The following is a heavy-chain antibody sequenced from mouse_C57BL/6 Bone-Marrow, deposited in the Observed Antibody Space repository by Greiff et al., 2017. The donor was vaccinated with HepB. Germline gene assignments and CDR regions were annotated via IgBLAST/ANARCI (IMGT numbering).Heavy chain of an antibody. Sequence: QVQLQQPGAELVMPGASVKLSCKASGYTFTSYWMHWVKQRPGQGLEWIGEIDPSDSYTNYNQKFKGKSTLTVDKSSSTAYMQLSSLTSEDSAVYYCAREGYYGYLDYGGQGTSVTVSS. CDR1: GYTFTSYW. J-gene: IGHJ4*01. CDR2: IDPSDSYT. V-gene: IGHV1-69*01. CDR3: AREGYYGYLDY. D-gene: IGHD2-2*01.